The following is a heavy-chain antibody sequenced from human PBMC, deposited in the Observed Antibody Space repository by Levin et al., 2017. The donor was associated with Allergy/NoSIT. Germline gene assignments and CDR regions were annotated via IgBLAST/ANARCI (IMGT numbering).Heavy chain of an antibody. CDR2: IYYSGST. D-gene: IGHD3-10*01. V-gene: IGHV4-59*01. CDR3: ARSGRYYGSGSYYYYYYYMDV. Sequence: GSVRLSCTVSGGSISSYYWSWIRQPPGKGLEWIGYIYYSGSTNYNPSLKSRVTISVDTSKNQFSLKLSSVTAADTAVYYCARSGRYYGSGSYYYYYYYMDVWGKGTTVTVSS. CDR1: GGSISSYY. J-gene: IGHJ6*03.